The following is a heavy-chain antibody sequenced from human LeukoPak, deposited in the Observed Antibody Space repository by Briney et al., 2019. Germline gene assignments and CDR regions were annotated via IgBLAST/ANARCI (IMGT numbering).Heavy chain of an antibody. CDR3: ALLGVYCSSTSCYQGEVDY. Sequence: ASETLSLTCAVYGGSFSGYYWSWIRQPPGKGLEWIGEINHSGSTNYNPSLKSRVTISVDTSKNQFSLKLSSVTAADTAVYHCALLGVYCSSTSCYQGEVDYWGQGTLVTVSS. V-gene: IGHV4-34*01. CDR2: INHSGST. D-gene: IGHD2-2*01. J-gene: IGHJ4*02. CDR1: GGSFSGYY.